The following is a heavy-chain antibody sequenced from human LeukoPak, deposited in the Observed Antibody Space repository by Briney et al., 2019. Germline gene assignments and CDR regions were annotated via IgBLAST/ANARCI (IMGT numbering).Heavy chain of an antibody. CDR1: GGSVSSGSYY. Sequence: SETLSLTCTVSGGSVSSGSYYWGWVRQPPGKGLEWSGYIYYSGSTNYNPSLKSRVTISVDTSKNQFSLKLSSVTAADTAVYYCARGRGYSGYDPFDYWGQGTLVTVSS. V-gene: IGHV4-61*01. J-gene: IGHJ4*02. CDR3: ARGRGYSGYDPFDY. CDR2: IYYSGST. D-gene: IGHD5-12*01.